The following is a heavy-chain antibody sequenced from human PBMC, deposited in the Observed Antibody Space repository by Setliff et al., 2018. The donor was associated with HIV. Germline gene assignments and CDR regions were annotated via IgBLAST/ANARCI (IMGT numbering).Heavy chain of an antibody. CDR3: ARDRYGDYAYFDY. CDR2: IYTSGNT. J-gene: IGHJ4*02. CDR1: GGFISSSY. V-gene: IGHV4-4*07. Sequence: LTCTVSGGFISSSYWNWIRQPAGKGLEWVGRIYTSGNTNYNPSLKSRVTISVDASKSQFSLKLSSVTAADTAVYYCARDRYGDYAYFDYWGQGTLVTVSS. D-gene: IGHD4-17*01.